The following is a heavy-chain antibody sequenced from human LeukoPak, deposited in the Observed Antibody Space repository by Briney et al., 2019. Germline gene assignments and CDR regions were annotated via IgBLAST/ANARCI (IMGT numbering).Heavy chain of an antibody. CDR3: ARSEAAYSSSYPFDY. V-gene: IGHV4-30-2*01. CDR1: GGSISSGGYY. J-gene: IGHJ4*02. CDR2: IYHSGST. Sequence: SETLSLTCTVSGGSISSGGYYWSWIRQPPGKGLEWIGYIYHSGSTYYNPSLKSRVTISVDRSKNQFSLKLSSVTAADTAVYYCARSEAAYSSSYPFDYWGQGTLVTVSS. D-gene: IGHD6-13*01.